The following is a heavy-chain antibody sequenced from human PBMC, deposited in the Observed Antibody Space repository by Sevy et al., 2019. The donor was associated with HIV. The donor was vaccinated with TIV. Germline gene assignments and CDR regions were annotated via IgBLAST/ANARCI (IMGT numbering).Heavy chain of an antibody. V-gene: IGHV3-15*01. J-gene: IGHJ4*02. D-gene: IGHD3-22*01. Sequence: GESLKISCAASGFSFSNAWMSWVRQAPGKGLEWVGRIRSKPGGGTTDFAAFAKGKFTISRDDSKDTLYLQMNSLKAEDTAVYYCTTDHRRDGIVVVPFEYWGQGTLVTVSS. CDR3: TTDHRRDGIVVVPFEY. CDR1: GFSFSNAW. CDR2: IRSKPGGGTT.